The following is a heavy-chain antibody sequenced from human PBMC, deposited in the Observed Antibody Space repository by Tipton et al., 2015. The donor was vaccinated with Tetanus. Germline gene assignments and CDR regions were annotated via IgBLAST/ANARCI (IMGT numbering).Heavy chain of an antibody. CDR1: GFTFSDFF. CDR2: IGYSGSAT. Sequence: GSLRLSCAASGFTFSDFFMTWIRQSPGMGLEWISWIGYSGSATYYADSVKGRFTISRDNARKTLFLQMNSLRVDDTAIYYCVRYNYDEGWFDPWGQGTLVTVSS. CDR3: VRYNYDEGWFDP. J-gene: IGHJ5*02. V-gene: IGHV3-11*01. D-gene: IGHD5-18*01.